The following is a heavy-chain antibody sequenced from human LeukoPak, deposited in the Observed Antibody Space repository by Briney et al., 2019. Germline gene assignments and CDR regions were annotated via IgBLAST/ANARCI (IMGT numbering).Heavy chain of an antibody. D-gene: IGHD5-18*01. CDR3: AILGVDTAMVTEY. V-gene: IGHV4-34*01. CDR1: GGSFSGYY. CDR2: INHSEST. Sequence: SETLSLTCAVYGGSFSGYYWSWIRQPPGKGLEWIGEINHSESTNYNPSLKSRVTTSVDMSKNQFSLKLNSVTAADTAVYYCAILGVDTAMVTEYWGQGTLVTVSS. J-gene: IGHJ4*02.